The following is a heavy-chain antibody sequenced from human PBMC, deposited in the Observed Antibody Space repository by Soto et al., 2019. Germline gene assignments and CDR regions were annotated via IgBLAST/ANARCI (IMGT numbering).Heavy chain of an antibody. CDR2: INHSGST. D-gene: IGHD5-12*01. CDR3: ARGNRGYSGHYYGMDV. J-gene: IGHJ6*02. Sequence: QVQLQQWGAGLLKPSETLSLTCAVYGGSFSGYYWSWIRQPPGKGLERIGEINHSGSTNYNPSLKSRVTISVATSKNQLSLKLSSVTAADTAVYYCARGNRGYSGHYYGMDVWGQGTTVTVSS. V-gene: IGHV4-34*01. CDR1: GGSFSGYY.